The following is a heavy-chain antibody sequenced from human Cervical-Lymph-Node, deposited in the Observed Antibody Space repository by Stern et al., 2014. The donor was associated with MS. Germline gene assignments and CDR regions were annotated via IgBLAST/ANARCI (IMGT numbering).Heavy chain of an antibody. CDR3: AHTTVTFDEAYGLDV. CDR2: IYWDADE. Sequence: ESGPTLVKPRQTLTLTCTFSGFSLNTSGEGVGWIRQPPGKALEWLAVIYWDADERYSPSLNNRLTITKDTSKNQVVLTMANMDPVDTGTYYCAHTTVTFDEAYGLDVWGQGTTVTVSS. CDR1: GFSLNTSGEG. J-gene: IGHJ6*02. D-gene: IGHD4-17*01. V-gene: IGHV2-5*02.